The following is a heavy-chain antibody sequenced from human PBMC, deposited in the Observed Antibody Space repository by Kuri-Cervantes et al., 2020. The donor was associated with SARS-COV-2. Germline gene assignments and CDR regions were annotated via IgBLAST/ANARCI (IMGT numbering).Heavy chain of an antibody. CDR2: IIPIFGTA. CDR1: GGTFSNYA. Sequence: SVKVSCKASGGTFSNYALSWVRQAPGQGLEWMGGIIPIFGTANYAQKFQGRVTITMDESTSTAYMELSSLRYEDMAVYYCARELLGIQSSGSYYMDVWGKGTTVTVSS. V-gene: IGHV1-69*05. CDR3: ARELLGIQSSGSYYMDV. J-gene: IGHJ6*03. D-gene: IGHD3-10*01.